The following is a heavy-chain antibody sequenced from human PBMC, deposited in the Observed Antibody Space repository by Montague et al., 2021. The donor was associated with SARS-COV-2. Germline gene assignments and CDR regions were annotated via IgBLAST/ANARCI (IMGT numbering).Heavy chain of an antibody. CDR1: GGSISSYY. J-gene: IGHJ6*02. Sequence: SETLSLTCTVSGGSISSYYWSWIRQPPGKGLEWIRYIYYSGSTNYNPSLKSRVTISVDTTKNQFSLKLSSVTAADTAVYYWARAGRQLERYDGYGMDVWGQGTTVTVSS. D-gene: IGHD1-1*01. CDR3: ARAGRQLERYDGYGMDV. CDR2: IYYSGST. V-gene: IGHV4-59*01.